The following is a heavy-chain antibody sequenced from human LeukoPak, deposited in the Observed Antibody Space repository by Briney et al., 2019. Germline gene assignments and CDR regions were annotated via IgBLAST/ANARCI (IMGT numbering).Heavy chain of an antibody. V-gene: IGHV4-39*01. CDR1: GGSFSSSSYN. CDR3: ARPPGIAAAWFDP. CDR2: IDNSGST. D-gene: IGHD6-13*01. J-gene: IGHJ5*02. Sequence: SETLSLTCTVSGGSFSSSSYNWGWIRQPPGKGLEWIGSIDNSGSTYYNPSLKSRVTISGDTSKDRLSLNLSSVTAADTAVYYCARPPGIAAAWFDPWGQGTLVTVSS.